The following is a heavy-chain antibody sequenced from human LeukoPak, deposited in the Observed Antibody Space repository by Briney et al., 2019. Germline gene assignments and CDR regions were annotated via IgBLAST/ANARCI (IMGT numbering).Heavy chain of an antibody. CDR2: IIPIFGTA. J-gene: IGHJ4*02. Sequence: AAVKVSCKASGGTFSSYAISWVRRAPGQGLEWMGGIIPIFGTANYAQKFQGRVTITADESTSTAYMELSSLRSEDTAVYYCAGTGTKTYYDDSSGYYYDWGQGTLVTVSS. D-gene: IGHD3-22*01. V-gene: IGHV1-69*01. CDR3: AGTGTKTYYDDSSGYYYD. CDR1: GGTFSSYA.